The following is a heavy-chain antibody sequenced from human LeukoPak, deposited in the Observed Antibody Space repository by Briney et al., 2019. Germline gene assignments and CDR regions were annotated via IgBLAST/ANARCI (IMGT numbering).Heavy chain of an antibody. D-gene: IGHD2-15*01. CDR1: TFSFINYW. CDR3: AGQWWSDLDP. J-gene: IGHJ5*02. Sequence: GGSLRLSCAASTFSFINYWMAWVRQAPGKGLEWVANIKQDGSDEYYVDSVEGRFIISRDNAKKTLFLQMNSLRAEDTAVYYCAGQWWSDLDPWGQGTLVTVSS. V-gene: IGHV3-7*01. CDR2: IKQDGSDE.